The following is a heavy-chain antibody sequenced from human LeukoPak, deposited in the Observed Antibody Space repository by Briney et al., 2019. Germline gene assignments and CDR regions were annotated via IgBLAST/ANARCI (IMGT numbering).Heavy chain of an antibody. CDR2: IYYSGST. D-gene: IGHD3-3*01. Sequence: ETLSLTCTVSGGSISSYYWSWIRQPPGKGLEWIGYIYYSGSTNYNPSLKSRVTMSVDTSKNQFSLKLSSVTAADTAVYYCARGGIGDFWSGSQRYYYYYGMDVWGQGTTVTVSS. V-gene: IGHV4-59*12. CDR3: ARGGIGDFWSGSQRYYYYYGMDV. CDR1: GGSISSYY. J-gene: IGHJ6*02.